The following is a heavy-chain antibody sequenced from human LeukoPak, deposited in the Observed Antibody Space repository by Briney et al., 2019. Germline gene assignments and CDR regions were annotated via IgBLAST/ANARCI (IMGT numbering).Heavy chain of an antibody. V-gene: IGHV1-18*01. CDR3: ARAEYYYDSSGYDGAFDI. J-gene: IGHJ3*02. CDR2: ISAYNGNT. CDR1: GYTFTSYG. D-gene: IGHD3-22*01. Sequence: GASVKVSCKASGYTFTSYGISWVRQAPGQGLEWMGWISAYNGNTIYAQKLQGRVTMTTDTSTSTAYMELRSLRSDDTAVYYCARAEYYYDSSGYDGAFDIWGQGTMVTVSS.